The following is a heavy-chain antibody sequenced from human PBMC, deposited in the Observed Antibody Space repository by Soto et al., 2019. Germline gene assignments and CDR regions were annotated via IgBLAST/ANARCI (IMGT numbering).Heavy chain of an antibody. CDR2: IYYSGST. J-gene: IGHJ4*02. CDR3: ARSYHDSSGYDFDY. CDR1: GGSISSGGYY. V-gene: IGHV4-31*03. Sequence: SETLSLTCTVSGGSISSGGYYWSWIRQHPGKGLEWIGYIYYSGSTYYNPSLKSRVTISVDTSKNQFSLKLSSVTAADTAVYYCARSYHDSSGYDFDYWGQGTLVTVSS. D-gene: IGHD3-22*01.